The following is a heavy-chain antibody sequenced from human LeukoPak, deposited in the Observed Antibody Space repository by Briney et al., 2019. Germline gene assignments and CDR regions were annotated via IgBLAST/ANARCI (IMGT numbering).Heavy chain of an antibody. Sequence: SETLSLTCTVSGGSISSGSYYWGWIRQPPGKGLEWMGSIYYSGSTYYNPSLKSRVTISGDTSKNQFSLKLSSVTAADTDVYYCARHAGPDIHYSGSGSYYPLDYWGQGTLVTVSS. CDR2: IYYSGST. CDR1: GGSISSGSYY. J-gene: IGHJ4*02. D-gene: IGHD3-10*01. V-gene: IGHV4-39*01. CDR3: ARHAGPDIHYSGSGSYYPLDY.